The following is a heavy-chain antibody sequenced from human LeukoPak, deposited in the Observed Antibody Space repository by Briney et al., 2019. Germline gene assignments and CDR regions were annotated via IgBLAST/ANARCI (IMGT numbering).Heavy chain of an antibody. CDR1: GFTFSSYA. D-gene: IGHD3-10*01. V-gene: IGHV3-30*04. CDR2: ISYDRSNK. Sequence: GGSLRLSCAASGFTFSSYAMQWVRQAPGKGLEWVAVISYDRSNKYYADSVKGRFTISRDNSKNTRYLQKNSLRAEDTAVYYCARDAGPYGSGSQAYYYYGMDVWGKGTTVTVSS. J-gene: IGHJ6*04. CDR3: ARDAGPYGSGSQAYYYYGMDV.